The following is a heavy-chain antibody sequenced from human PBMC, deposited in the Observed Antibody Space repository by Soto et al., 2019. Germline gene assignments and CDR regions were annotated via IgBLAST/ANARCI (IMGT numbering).Heavy chain of an antibody. V-gene: IGHV4-34*01. CDR1: GGSFSGYY. CDR3: ARERLQIGYYFDY. CDR2: INHSGGT. J-gene: IGHJ4*02. Sequence: PSETLSLTCAVYGGSFSGYYWSWIRQPPGKGLEWIGEINHSGGTNYNPSLKSRVTISVDTSKNQFSLKLSSVTAADTAVYYCARERLQIGYYFDYWGQGTLVTVSS. D-gene: IGHD1-1*01.